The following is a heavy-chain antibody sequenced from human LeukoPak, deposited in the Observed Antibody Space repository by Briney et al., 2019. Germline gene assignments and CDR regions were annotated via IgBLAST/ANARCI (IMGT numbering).Heavy chain of an antibody. V-gene: IGHV4-59*08. J-gene: IGHJ4*02. D-gene: IGHD6-19*01. Sequence: PSKTLSLTCTVSGGSISSYYWSWIRQPPGKGLEWIGYIYYSGSTNYNPSLKSRVTISVDTSKNQFSLKLSSVTAADTAVYYCARRGGVAGALDYWGQGTLVTVSS. CDR3: ARRGGVAGALDY. CDR2: IYYSGST. CDR1: GGSISSYY.